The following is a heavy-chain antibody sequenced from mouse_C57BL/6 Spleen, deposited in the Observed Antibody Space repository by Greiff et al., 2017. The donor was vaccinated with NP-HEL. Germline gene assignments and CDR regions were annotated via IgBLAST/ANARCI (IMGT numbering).Heavy chain of an antibody. CDR1: GYTFTSYW. CDR2: IDPSDSET. J-gene: IGHJ2*01. CDR3: ARLGYYDLDY. V-gene: IGHV1-52*01. D-gene: IGHD2-4*01. Sequence: QVQLQQPGAELVRPGSSVKLSCKASGYTFTSYWMHWVKQRPIQGLEWIGNIDPSDSETHYNQKFKDKATLTVDKSSSTAYMQLSSLTSEDSAVYYCARLGYYDLDYWGQGTTLTDSS.